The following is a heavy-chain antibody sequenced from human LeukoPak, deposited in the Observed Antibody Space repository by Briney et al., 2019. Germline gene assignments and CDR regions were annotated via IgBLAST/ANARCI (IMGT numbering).Heavy chain of an antibody. CDR3: AKDHDSSGYYYFDY. CDR2: MRYDGSNK. D-gene: IGHD3-22*01. CDR1: GFTFSSYG. J-gene: IGHJ4*02. Sequence: GGSLRLSCAASGFTFSSYGMHWVRQAPGKGLEWVAFMRYDGSNKYYAASVKGRFTISRDNSKNTLYLQMNSLRAEDTAVYYCAKDHDSSGYYYFDYWGQGTLVTVSS. V-gene: IGHV3-30*02.